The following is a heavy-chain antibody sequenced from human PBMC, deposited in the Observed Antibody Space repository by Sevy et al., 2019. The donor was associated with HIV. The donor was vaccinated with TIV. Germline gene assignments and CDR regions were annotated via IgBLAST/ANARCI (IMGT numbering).Heavy chain of an antibody. Sequence: GGSLRLSCAASGFTFSSYAMHWVRQAPGKGLEWVAVISYDGSNKYYADSVKGRFTISRENSKNTLYLQMNSLRAEDTAVYYCAREYCSGGSCYFKGYYYYMDVWGKGTTVTVSS. D-gene: IGHD2-15*01. CDR3: AREYCSGGSCYFKGYYYYMDV. CDR2: ISYDGSNK. CDR1: GFTFSSYA. V-gene: IGHV3-30-3*01. J-gene: IGHJ6*03.